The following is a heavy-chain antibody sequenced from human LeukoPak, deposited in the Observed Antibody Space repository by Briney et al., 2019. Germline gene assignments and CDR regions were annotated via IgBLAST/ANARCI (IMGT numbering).Heavy chain of an antibody. V-gene: IGHV3-66*01. Sequence: GVSLRLSCAVSGFTISSNYMSWVSQAPGKGLEWVSVIYSGGSTYYADSVKGRFTISRDNSKNTRYLQMNSLRAEDTAVYYCATILTGYYTNWFDPWGQETLVTVS. D-gene: IGHD3-9*01. CDR3: ATILTGYYTNWFDP. J-gene: IGHJ5*02. CDR2: IYSGGST. CDR1: GFTISSNY.